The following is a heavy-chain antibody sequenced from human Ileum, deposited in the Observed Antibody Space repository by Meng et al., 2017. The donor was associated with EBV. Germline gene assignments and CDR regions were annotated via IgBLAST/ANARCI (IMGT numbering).Heavy chain of an antibody. Sequence: VALEASGPGLGKPSGTVSLTFTVSGGSVNGHPWWSWVRQPPGEGLEWIGQIYHSGATNYNPSLKSRVTISVDTSENQFSLELNSVTAADTAVYYCARIPYGDIYSAYFDYWSPGTLVTVSS. CDR1: GGSVNGHPW. V-gene: IGHV4-4*02. CDR2: IYHSGAT. D-gene: IGHD2-21*02. CDR3: ARIPYGDIYSAYFDY. J-gene: IGHJ4*02.